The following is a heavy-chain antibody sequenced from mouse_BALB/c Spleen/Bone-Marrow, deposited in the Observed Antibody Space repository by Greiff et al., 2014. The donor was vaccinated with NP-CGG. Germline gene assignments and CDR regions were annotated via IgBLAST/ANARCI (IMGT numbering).Heavy chain of an antibody. V-gene: IGHV5-17*02. CDR2: ISSGSSTI. J-gene: IGHJ2*01. CDR3: TRGGNWDDFDY. CDR1: GFTFSSFG. D-gene: IGHD4-1*01. Sequence: VHVKQSGGGLVQPGGPRKLSCAASGFTFSSFGMHWVRQTPEKGLEWVAYISSGSSTIYYADTVKGRFTISRDNPKNTLFLQATSLRSEDTAMYYCTRGGNWDDFDYWGQGTTLTVSS.